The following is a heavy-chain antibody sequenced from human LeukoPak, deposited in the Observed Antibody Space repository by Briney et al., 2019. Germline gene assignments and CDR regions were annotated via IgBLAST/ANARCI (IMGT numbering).Heavy chain of an antibody. CDR1: GGTFSSYG. CDR3: ARWESSGWYAF. J-gene: IGHJ4*02. D-gene: IGHD6-19*01. Sequence: ASVKVSCKASGGTFSSYGISWVRQAPGQGLEWMGGIVPMFNTANYAQKLQGRVTMTTDTSTSTAYMELRSLRSDDTAVYYCARWESSGWYAFWGQGTLVTVSS. CDR2: IVPMFNTA. V-gene: IGHV1-69*05.